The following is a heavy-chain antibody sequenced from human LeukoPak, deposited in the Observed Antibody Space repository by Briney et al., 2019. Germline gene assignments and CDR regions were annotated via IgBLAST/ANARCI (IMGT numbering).Heavy chain of an antibody. V-gene: IGHV3-48*03. CDR1: GFTFSSYA. CDR2: ISSSGSTI. Sequence: GGSLRLSCAASGFTFSSYAMNWVRQAPGKGLEWVSYISSSGSTIYYADSVKGRFTISRDNAKNSLYLQMNSLRAEDTAVYYCARAYYYDSSGYYSIPLDYWGQGTLVTVSS. J-gene: IGHJ4*02. D-gene: IGHD3-22*01. CDR3: ARAYYYDSSGYYSIPLDY.